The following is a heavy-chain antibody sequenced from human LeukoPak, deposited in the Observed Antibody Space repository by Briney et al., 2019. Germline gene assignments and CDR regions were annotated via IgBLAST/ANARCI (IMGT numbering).Heavy chain of an antibody. CDR3: ARVGIAAAGPSRCYYYYMDV. Sequence: PSQTLSLTCTVSGGSISSGSYYWSWIRQPAGKGLEWIGRIYTSGSTNYNPSLKSRVTISVDTSKNQFSLKLSSVTAADTAVYYCARVGIAAAGPSRCYYYYMDVWGKGTTVTISS. CDR1: GGSISSGSYY. CDR2: IYTSGST. D-gene: IGHD6-13*01. J-gene: IGHJ6*03. V-gene: IGHV4-61*02.